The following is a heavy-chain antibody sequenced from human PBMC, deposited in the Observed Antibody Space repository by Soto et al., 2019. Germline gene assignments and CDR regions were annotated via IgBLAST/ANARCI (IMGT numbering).Heavy chain of an antibody. D-gene: IGHD3-22*01. CDR3: ARQIYDSDTGPNFQYYFDS. CDR2: IDPSDSQT. J-gene: IGHJ4*02. CDR1: GYSFAGYW. V-gene: IGHV5-10-1*01. Sequence: GESLKISCKGSGYSFAGYWVTWVRQKPGKGLEWMGRIDPSDSQTYYSPSLRGHVTISVTKSITTVFLQWSSLRASDTAMYYCARQIYDSDTGPNFQYYFDSWGQGTPVTVSS.